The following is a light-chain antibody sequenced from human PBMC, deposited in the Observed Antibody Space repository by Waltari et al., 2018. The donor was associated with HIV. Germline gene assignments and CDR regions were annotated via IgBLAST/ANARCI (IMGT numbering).Light chain of an antibody. Sequence: QAGLTQPPSVSKGLGQTATLTCTGNSNNVGNQGAAWLQQTHGRPPNLISSRNNNRPSGITDRLSPSRAGNTASLTFTGLQPEDEADYYCSAWDISLSAWVFGGGTKLTVL. V-gene: IGLV10-54*01. CDR2: RNN. CDR3: SAWDISLSAWV. CDR1: SNNVGNQG. J-gene: IGLJ3*02.